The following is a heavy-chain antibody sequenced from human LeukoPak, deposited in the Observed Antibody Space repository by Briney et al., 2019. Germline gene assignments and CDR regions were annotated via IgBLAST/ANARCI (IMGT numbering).Heavy chain of an antibody. J-gene: IGHJ4*02. Sequence: PGGSLRLSCAASGFTFSDYYMSWIRQAPGKGLEWVSYISHSGITKYYADSVKGRFTISRDNAKNSLSLEMNSLRAEDTAVYYCARGKYSFDYWGQGTLVTVSS. CDR1: GFTFSDYY. CDR3: ARGKYSFDY. V-gene: IGHV3-11*01. CDR2: ISHSGITK.